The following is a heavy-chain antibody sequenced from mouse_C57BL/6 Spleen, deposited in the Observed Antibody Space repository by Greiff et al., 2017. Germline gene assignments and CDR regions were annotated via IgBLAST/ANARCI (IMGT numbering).Heavy chain of an antibody. CDR3: ARRGIYWYFDV. V-gene: IGHV1-64*01. CDR1: GYTFTSYW. Sequence: VQLQQPGAELVKPGASVKLSCKASGYTFTSYWMHWVKQRPGQGLEWIGMIHPNSGSTNYNEKFKSKATLTVDKSSSTAYMQLSSLTSEDSAVYYCARRGIYWYFDVWGTGTTVTVSS. J-gene: IGHJ1*03. CDR2: IHPNSGST.